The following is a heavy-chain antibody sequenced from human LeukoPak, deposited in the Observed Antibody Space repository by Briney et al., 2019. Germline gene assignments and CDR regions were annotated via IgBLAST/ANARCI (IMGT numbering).Heavy chain of an antibody. CDR2: IYSGGMT. D-gene: IGHD2-15*01. V-gene: IGHV3-53*01. Sequence: GGSLRLSCAVSGFTVSSNYMNWVRQAPGKGLEWVSVIYSGGMTYYADSVKGRFIISRDTSKNTLYLQMVSLRDEDTAVYYCARERRYCSGDNCYSGYDYWGRGTLVTVSS. CDR1: GFTVSSNY. CDR3: ARERRYCSGDNCYSGYDY. J-gene: IGHJ4*02.